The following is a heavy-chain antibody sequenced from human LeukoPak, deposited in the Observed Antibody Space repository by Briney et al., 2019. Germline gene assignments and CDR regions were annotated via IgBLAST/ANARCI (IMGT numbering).Heavy chain of an antibody. D-gene: IGHD2-15*01. CDR1: GFTFTSYG. J-gene: IGHJ4*02. CDR2: ISYDGSNK. Sequence: GGSLRLSCAASGFTFTSYGMHWVRQAPGKGLEWVAVISYDGSNKYYADSVKGRFTISRDNSKNTLYLQMYSLRAEDTAVYYCAKDRRKTAVAATSPLDYWGQGTLVTVSS. CDR3: AKDRRKTAVAATSPLDY. V-gene: IGHV3-30*18.